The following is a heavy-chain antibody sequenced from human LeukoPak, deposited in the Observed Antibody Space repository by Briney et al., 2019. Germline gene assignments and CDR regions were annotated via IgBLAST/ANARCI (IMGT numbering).Heavy chain of an antibody. Sequence: GGSLRLSCAAAGLSFSSDWMNWVRQAPGKGLEWVANINPDGSQESYVDSVKGRFTISRDNAKNSLYLQTNSLRAEDTAIYYCLSGSGYWGQGTLVTVSS. V-gene: IGHV3-7*01. CDR3: LSGSGY. CDR1: GLSFSSDW. D-gene: IGHD3-10*01. J-gene: IGHJ4*02. CDR2: INPDGSQE.